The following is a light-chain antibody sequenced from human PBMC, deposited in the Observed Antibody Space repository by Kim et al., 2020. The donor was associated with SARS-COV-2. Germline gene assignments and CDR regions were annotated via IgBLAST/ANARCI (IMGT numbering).Light chain of an antibody. CDR3: QHYIRFPYT. Sequence: DIQMTQSPSTLSASVGDRVTITCRASQIINTFLAWYKQKPGKAPDLLIYQASSLQIGVPSRFSGSGSGTEFTLTINSLQPDDFATYDCQHYIRFPYTFGQGTKLEI. V-gene: IGKV1-5*03. CDR1: QIINTF. J-gene: IGKJ2*01. CDR2: QAS.